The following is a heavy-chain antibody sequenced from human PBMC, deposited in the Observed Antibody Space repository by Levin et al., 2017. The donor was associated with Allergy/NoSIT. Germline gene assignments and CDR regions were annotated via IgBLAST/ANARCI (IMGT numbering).Heavy chain of an antibody. J-gene: IGHJ5*01. D-gene: IGHD3-10*01. CDR2: IYYTGRT. CDR1: GGSISGVDYY. Sequence: SETLSLTCSVSGGSISGVDYYWSWIRQPPGKGLEWIGHIYYTGRTYYNPSLKSRLSLSVDTSLNQFSLHLTSVTAADTAMYYCAREFPWGSGFYADSWGQGTLLTVSS. CDR3: AREFPWGSGFYADS. V-gene: IGHV4-30-4*01.